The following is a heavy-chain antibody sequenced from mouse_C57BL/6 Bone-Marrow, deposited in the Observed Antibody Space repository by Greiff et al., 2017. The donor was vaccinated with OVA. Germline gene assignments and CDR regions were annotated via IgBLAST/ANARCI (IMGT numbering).Heavy chain of an antibody. Sequence: VQLQQSGPVLVKPGASVKMSCKASGYTFTDYYMNWVKQSHGKSLEWIGVINPYNGGTSYNQKFKGKATLTVYKSSSTAYMELNSLTAEDAAVYYCARPYRVDYWGQGTSVTVSS. CDR1: GYTFTDYY. CDR3: ARPYRVDY. CDR2: INPYNGGT. V-gene: IGHV1-19*01. D-gene: IGHD2-10*01. J-gene: IGHJ4*01.